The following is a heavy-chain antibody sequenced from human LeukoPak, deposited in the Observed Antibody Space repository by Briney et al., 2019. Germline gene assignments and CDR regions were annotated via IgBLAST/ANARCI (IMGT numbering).Heavy chain of an antibody. Sequence: GGSLRLSCAASGFTFSSYGMHWVRQAPGKGLEWVAVISYDGSNKYYADSVKGRFTISRDNSKNTLYLQMNSLTAEDTATYFCARDLHWLAFDFWGQGSLVTVSS. CDR1: GFTFSSYG. J-gene: IGHJ4*02. V-gene: IGHV3-30*03. CDR2: ISYDGSNK. D-gene: IGHD6-19*01. CDR3: ARDLHWLAFDF.